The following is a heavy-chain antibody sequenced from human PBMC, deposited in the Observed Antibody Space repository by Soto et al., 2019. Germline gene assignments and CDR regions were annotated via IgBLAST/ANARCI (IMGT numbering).Heavy chain of an antibody. CDR2: INPSAGST. D-gene: IGHD2-21*02. CDR1: GYTLSIYF. CDR3: ARETGDTSAKHLDY. J-gene: IGHJ4*02. V-gene: IGHV1-46*01. Sequence: QVQLVQSGAEVRKPGASVKVSCEASGYTLSIYFMHWVRQAPGQGLEWMGIINPSAGSTTYAPKFQGRVTMTRDTSTSTVYMELSSLRSDDTAVYFCARETGDTSAKHLDYWGQGTLVTVSS.